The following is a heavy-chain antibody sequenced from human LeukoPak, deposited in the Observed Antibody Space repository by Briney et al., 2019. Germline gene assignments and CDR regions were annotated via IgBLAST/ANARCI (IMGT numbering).Heavy chain of an antibody. Sequence: SETLSLTCVVYGGSFSDYYWSWIRQPPGKGLEWIGEIIHSGSTNYNPSLKSRVTISVDTSKNQFSLKLSSVTAADTAVYYCARLSVVATTTFDYWGQGTLVTVSS. CDR3: ARLSVVATTTFDY. D-gene: IGHD5-12*01. J-gene: IGHJ4*02. CDR1: GGSFSDYY. V-gene: IGHV4-34*12. CDR2: IIHSGST.